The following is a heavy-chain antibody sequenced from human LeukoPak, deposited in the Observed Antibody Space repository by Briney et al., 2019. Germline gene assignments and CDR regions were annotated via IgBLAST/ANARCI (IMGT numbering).Heavy chain of an antibody. D-gene: IGHD3-10*01. CDR1: GFTFSSYE. J-gene: IGHJ4*02. CDR3: ARDSFNYYGSGSMEY. V-gene: IGHV3-48*03. Sequence: GGSLRLSCAASGFTFSSYEMNWVRQAPGKGLEWVSYISSSGSTIYYADSVKGRFTISRDNAKNSLYLQMNSLRAEDTAVYYCARDSFNYYGSGSMEYWGQGTLVTVSS. CDR2: ISSSGSTI.